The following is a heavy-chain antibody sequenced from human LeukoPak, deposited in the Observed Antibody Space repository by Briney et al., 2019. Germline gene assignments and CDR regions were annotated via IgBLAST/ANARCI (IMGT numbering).Heavy chain of an antibody. V-gene: IGHV1-18*01. J-gene: IGHJ4*02. Sequence: ASVKVSCKASGYTFTSYGINWVRQAPGQGLEWMGWISGYNGNTNNAQNLQGRVTMTTDTSTSTAYMELRSLRSDDTAVYYCARDRHDYYYDSSGYYDYWGQGTLVTVSS. D-gene: IGHD3-22*01. CDR3: ARDRHDYYYDSSGYYDY. CDR2: ISGYNGNT. CDR1: GYTFTSYG.